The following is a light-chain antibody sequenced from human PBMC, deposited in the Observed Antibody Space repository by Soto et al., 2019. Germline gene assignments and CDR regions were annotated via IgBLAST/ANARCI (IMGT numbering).Light chain of an antibody. V-gene: IGLV1-40*01. J-gene: IGLJ1*01. CDR1: SSNIGAGHD. CDR2: GNG. CDR3: QSYDSGLSGSEV. Sequence: QSVLTQPPSVSGAPWQRVTISCTGSSSNIGAGHDVHWYQQLPGTAPKLLIYGNGNRPSGVPDRFSGSKSGTSASLAITGLQAEDEADYYCQSYDSGLSGSEVFETATKVTVL.